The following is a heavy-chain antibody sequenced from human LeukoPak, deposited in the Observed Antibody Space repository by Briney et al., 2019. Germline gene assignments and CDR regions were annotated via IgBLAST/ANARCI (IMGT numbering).Heavy chain of an antibody. V-gene: IGHV1-2*02. CDR2: INPNSGGT. CDR1: GYTFTGYY. J-gene: IGHJ4*02. Sequence: ASVKVSCKASGYTFTGYYMHWVRQAPGQGLEWMGWINPNSGGTNYAQKFQGRVTMTRDTSTSTVYMELSSLRSEDTAVYYCARGHSSGWYGDFDYWGQGTLVTVSS. CDR3: ARGHSSGWYGDFDY. D-gene: IGHD6-19*01.